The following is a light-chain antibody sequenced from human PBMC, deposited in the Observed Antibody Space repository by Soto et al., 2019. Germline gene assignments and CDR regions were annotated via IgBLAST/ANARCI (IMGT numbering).Light chain of an antibody. V-gene: IGKV3-20*01. CDR3: QQYGSSPET. J-gene: IGKJ1*01. CDR2: GAS. CDR1: QSVRSNF. Sequence: EIVLTQSPGTLSLSPGERATLSCRASQSVRSNFLAWYQQKPGQAPGLLIYGASSRATGIPDRFSGSGSGTDFTLTISRLEPEDFAVYYCQQYGSSPETFGQRTKLEIK.